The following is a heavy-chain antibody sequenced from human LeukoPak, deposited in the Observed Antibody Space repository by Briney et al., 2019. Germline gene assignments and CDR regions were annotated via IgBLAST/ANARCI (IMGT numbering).Heavy chain of an antibody. CDR2: IIPIFGTA. CDR1: GFTFSSYA. CDR3: ARGGTSFLPIAAAGTAFDI. J-gene: IGHJ3*02. V-gene: IGHV1-69*01. D-gene: IGHD6-13*01. Sequence: GGSLRLSCAASGFTFSSYAISWVRQAPGQGLEWMGGIIPIFGTANYAQKFQGRVTITADESTSTAYMELSSLRSEDTAVYYCARGGTSFLPIAAAGTAFDIWGQGTMVTVSS.